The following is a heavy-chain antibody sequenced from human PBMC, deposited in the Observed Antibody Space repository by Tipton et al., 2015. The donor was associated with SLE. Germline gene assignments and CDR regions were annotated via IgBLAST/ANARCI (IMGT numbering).Heavy chain of an antibody. J-gene: IGHJ6*02. Sequence: TLSLTCDVSGDSITSSHWWSWVRQSPVKGLEWIGEVYHSGSTNYNPSLKSRVTISVDASTNQFSLKLNSVTAADTAVYYCTILRNTISGEVLHGDVWGQGTTVIVSS. CDR2: VYHSGST. CDR3: TILRNTISGEVLHGDV. CDR1: GDSITSSHW. D-gene: IGHD3-3*01. V-gene: IGHV4-4*02.